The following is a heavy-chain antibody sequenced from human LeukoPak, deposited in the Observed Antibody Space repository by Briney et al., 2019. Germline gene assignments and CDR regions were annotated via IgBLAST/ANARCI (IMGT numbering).Heavy chain of an antibody. D-gene: IGHD5-18*01. J-gene: IGHJ6*02. V-gene: IGHV3-30*04. CDR1: GFTFSSYA. CDR2: ISYDGSNK. CDR3: ARVDTAMVSYYYYYGMDV. Sequence: GRSLRLSCAASGFTFSSYAMHWVRQAPGKGLEWVAVISYDGSNKYYADSVKGRFTISRDNSKNTLYLQMNSLRAEDTAVYYCARVDTAMVSYYYYYGMDVWGQGTTVTVSS.